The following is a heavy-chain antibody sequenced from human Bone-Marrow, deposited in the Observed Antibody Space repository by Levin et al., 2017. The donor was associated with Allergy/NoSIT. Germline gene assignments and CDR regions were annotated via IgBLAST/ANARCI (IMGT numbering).Heavy chain of an antibody. CDR1: RFTFSNYG. V-gene: IGHV3-30*18. CDR2: ISYDGSNK. Sequence: LSLTCAASRFTFSNYGMHWVRQAPGKGLEWVAVISYDGSNKYYADSVKGRFTISRDNSKNTLYLQMNSLRVEDTAVYYCAKDFGGSWYTLLFDYWGQGTLVTVSS. CDR3: AKDFGGSWYTLLFDY. J-gene: IGHJ4*02. D-gene: IGHD6-13*01.